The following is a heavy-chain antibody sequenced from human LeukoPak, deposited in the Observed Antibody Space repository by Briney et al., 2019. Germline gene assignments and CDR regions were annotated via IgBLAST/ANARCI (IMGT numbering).Heavy chain of an antibody. V-gene: IGHV1-2*02. CDR2: INPNSGGT. J-gene: IGHJ4*02. CDR1: GYTFTGYY. Sequence: VASVRVSCTASGYTFTGYYMHWVRQAPGQGLAWMGWINPNSGGTNYAQKFQGRVTMTRDTSISTAYMELSRLRSDDTAVYYCARDLRRVGATHRHFDYWGQGTLVTVSS. CDR3: ARDLRRVGATHRHFDY. D-gene: IGHD1-26*01.